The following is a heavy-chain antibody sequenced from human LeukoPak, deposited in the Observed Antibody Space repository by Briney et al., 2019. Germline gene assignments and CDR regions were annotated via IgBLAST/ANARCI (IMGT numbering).Heavy chain of an antibody. CDR2: FDPEDGET. CDR3: ARGLWFGELPNNWFDP. Sequence: GASVKVSCKVSGYTLTELSMHWVRQAPGKGLEWMGGFDPEDGETIYAQKFQGRVTMTRDTSTSTVYMELSSLRSEDTAVYYCARGLWFGELPNNWFDPWGQGTLVTVSS. D-gene: IGHD3-10*01. CDR1: GYTLTELS. J-gene: IGHJ5*02. V-gene: IGHV1-24*01.